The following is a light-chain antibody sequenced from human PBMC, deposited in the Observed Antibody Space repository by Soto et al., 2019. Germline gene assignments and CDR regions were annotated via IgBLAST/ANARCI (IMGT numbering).Light chain of an antibody. J-gene: IGLJ1*01. CDR2: EVS. Sequence: QSFLTQPASVSGSPGQSITISCTGTSSDVGGYNYVSWYQQHPGKSPKLMIYEVSNRPSGVSNRFSGSKSVNTASLTISGLQAEDEADYYCSSYTRSXTRVLGTGTKVXV. CDR1: SSDVGGYNY. V-gene: IGLV2-14*01. CDR3: SSYTRSXTRV.